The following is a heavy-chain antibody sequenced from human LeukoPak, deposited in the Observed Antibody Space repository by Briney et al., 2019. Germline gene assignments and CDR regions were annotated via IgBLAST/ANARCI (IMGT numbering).Heavy chain of an antibody. CDR2: IYHTGST. D-gene: IGHD3-3*01. Sequence: SETLSLTCTVSGGSISSDSYYWGWIRQPPGKGLEWTGSIYHTGSTYYNPSLKSRVTMSVETSKKQFSLKLSSVTAADMAVYYCARSTHDYDFWSGYYPLDSWGQGTLVTVSS. V-gene: IGHV4-39*01. J-gene: IGHJ4*02. CDR3: ARSTHDYDFWSGYYPLDS. CDR1: GGSISSDSYY.